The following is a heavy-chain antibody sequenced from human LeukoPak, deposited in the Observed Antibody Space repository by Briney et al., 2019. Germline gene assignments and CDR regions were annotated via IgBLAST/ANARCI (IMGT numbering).Heavy chain of an antibody. CDR3: ARHIGDYGDSDAFDI. V-gene: IGHV4-4*09. CDR1: GGSFSGYY. J-gene: IGHJ3*02. CDR2: IYTSGST. D-gene: IGHD4-17*01. Sequence: SETLSLTCAVYGGSFSGYYWSWIRQPPGKGLEWIGYIYTSGSTNYNPSLKSRVTISVDTSKNQFSLKLSSVTAADTAVYYCARHIGDYGDSDAFDIWGQGTMVTVSS.